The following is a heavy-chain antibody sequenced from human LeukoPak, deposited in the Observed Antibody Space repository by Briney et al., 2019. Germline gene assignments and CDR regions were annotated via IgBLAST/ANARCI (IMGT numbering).Heavy chain of an antibody. Sequence: ASVKVSCKASGYTFTSYGISWVRQAPGQGLEWMGWISAYNGNTNYAQKLQGRVTMTTDTSTSTAYMELRSLRSDDTAVYYCAIPTVVTQASAFDIWGQGTMVTVSS. D-gene: IGHD4-23*01. CDR2: ISAYNGNT. CDR1: GYTFTSYG. CDR3: AIPTVVTQASAFDI. V-gene: IGHV1-18*01. J-gene: IGHJ3*02.